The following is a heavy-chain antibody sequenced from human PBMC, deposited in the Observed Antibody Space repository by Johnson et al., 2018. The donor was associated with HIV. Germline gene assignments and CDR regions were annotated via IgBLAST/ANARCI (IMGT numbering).Heavy chain of an antibody. J-gene: IGHJ3*02. CDR1: GFTFSSYG. D-gene: IGHD3/OR15-3a*01. Sequence: QVQLVESGGGVVQPGGSLRLSCAASGFTFSSYGMHWVRQAPGTGLEWVAFIRYDGSNKYYADSVKGRFTISRDNSKNTLYLQMNSRRAEEPAVYYCARDSHNFWTDAFDIWGQGTMVTVSS. V-gene: IGHV3-30*02. CDR2: IRYDGSNK. CDR3: ARDSHNFWTDAFDI.